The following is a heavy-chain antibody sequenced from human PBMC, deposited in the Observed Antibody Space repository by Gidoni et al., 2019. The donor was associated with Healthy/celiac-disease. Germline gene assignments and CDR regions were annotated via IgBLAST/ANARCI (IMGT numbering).Heavy chain of an antibody. CDR3: AKVQDITMIVGEFDY. CDR1: GFTFSSYA. J-gene: IGHJ4*02. CDR2: ISGSGGST. V-gene: IGHV3-23*01. D-gene: IGHD3-22*01. Sequence: EVQLLESGGGLVQPGGSLRLSCAASGFTFSSYAMSLVRQAPGKGLGWVSAISGSGGSTYYADSVKGRFTISRDNSKNTLYLQMNSLRAEDTAVYYCAKVQDITMIVGEFDYWGQGTLVTVSS.